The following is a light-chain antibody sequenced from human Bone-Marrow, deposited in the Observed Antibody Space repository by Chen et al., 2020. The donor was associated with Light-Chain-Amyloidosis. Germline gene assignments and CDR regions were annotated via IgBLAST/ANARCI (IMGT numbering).Light chain of an antibody. CDR2: KVS. CDR1: QSLVHSDGNIY. CDR3: MQGSHWLHT. Sequence: DVVMTQSPLSLPVTLGQPAAISCRSSQSLVHSDGNIYLNWLQQRPGQSPRRLIYKVSNRDSGIPDRSSGSGSDTDFTLRISRVEAEDVAIYYCMQGSHWLHTFGQGTKIEIK. V-gene: IGKV2-30*02. J-gene: IGKJ2*01.